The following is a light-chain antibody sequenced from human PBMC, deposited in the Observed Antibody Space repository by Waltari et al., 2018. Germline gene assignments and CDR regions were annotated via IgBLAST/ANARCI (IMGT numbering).Light chain of an antibody. V-gene: IGKV4-1*01. CDR3: QQYYSTPPT. CDR1: QSVLYSSNNKNY. Sequence: DIVMTQSPDSLAVSLGERATINCKSSQSVLYSSNNKNYLVWYQQKPGQPPKLLIYWASTRESGVPDRFSGSGSGTDFTLTISSLQSEDEAVYSCQQYYSTPPTFGGGTKVEIK. CDR2: WAS. J-gene: IGKJ4*01.